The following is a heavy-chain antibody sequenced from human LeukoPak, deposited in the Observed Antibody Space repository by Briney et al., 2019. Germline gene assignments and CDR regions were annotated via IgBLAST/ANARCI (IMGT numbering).Heavy chain of an antibody. V-gene: IGHV3-30-3*01. J-gene: IGHJ4*02. CDR2: ISKDGSDK. CDR3: ARDYWWNYDY. D-gene: IGHD1-7*01. CDR1: GFTFSDYA. Sequence: GGSLRLSCAASGFTFSDYAMHWVRQAPGKGLEWVAVISKDGSDKYYPGSVRGRFTISRDNSKNTTYLQMDSLRAVDTAIYYCARDYWWNYDYWGQGTLVTVSS.